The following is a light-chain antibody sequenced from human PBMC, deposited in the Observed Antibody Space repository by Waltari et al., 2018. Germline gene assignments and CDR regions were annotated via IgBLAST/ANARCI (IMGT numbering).Light chain of an antibody. Sequence: SYELNQPPSVSVSPGQTASITCSGDKLRNKYASWYHQRPGQSPVLLIYQDTKRPSGIPERISGSNSDDTATLTISGTQAIDEADYYCQVWDVSSMIFGGGTKLTVL. CDR2: QDT. CDR1: KLRNKY. V-gene: IGLV3-1*01. J-gene: IGLJ2*01. CDR3: QVWDVSSMI.